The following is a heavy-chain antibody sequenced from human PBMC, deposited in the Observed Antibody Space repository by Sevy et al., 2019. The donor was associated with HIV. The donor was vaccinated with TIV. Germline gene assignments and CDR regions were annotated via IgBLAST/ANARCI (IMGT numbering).Heavy chain of an antibody. CDR1: GFTFDDYA. V-gene: IGHV3-9*01. J-gene: IGHJ4*02. CDR2: ISWNSGSI. CDR3: AKDRAAAVLYYFDY. Sequence: GGPLRLSCAASGFTFDDYAMHWVRQAPGKGLEWVSGISWNSGSIGYADSVKGRFTISRDNAKNSLYLQMNSLRAEDTALYYCAKDRAAAVLYYFDYWGQGTLVTVSS. D-gene: IGHD6-13*01.